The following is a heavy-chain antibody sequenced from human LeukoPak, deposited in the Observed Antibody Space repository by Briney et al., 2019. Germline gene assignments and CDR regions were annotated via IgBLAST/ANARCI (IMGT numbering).Heavy chain of an antibody. V-gene: IGHV4-59*01. CDR2: IYYSGST. J-gene: IGHJ6*03. D-gene: IGHD4-11*01. CDR1: AGSISSYY. Sequence: SETLSLTCTVSAGSISSYYCSWIRQPPGKGLGWIGYIYYSGSTNYNPSLKTRVTISVDTSKNQFSLKLSSVTAADTAVYYCASNTVTIRRNEQYYYYYMDVWGKGTTVTVSS. CDR3: ASNTVTIRRNEQYYYYYMDV.